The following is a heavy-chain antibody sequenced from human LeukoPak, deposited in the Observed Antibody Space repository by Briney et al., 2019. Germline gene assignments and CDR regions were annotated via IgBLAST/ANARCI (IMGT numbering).Heavy chain of an antibody. CDR2: INSDGSST. CDR3: AKGLSQYYMDV. V-gene: IGHV3-74*01. CDR1: GFTFSSYW. Sequence: GGSLRLSCAASGFTFSSYWMHWVRQAPGKGLVWVSRINSDGSSTSYADSVKRRFTISRDNSKNTLYLQMNSLRAEDTAVYYCAKGLSQYYMDVWGKGTTVTVSS. J-gene: IGHJ6*03. D-gene: IGHD2-21*02.